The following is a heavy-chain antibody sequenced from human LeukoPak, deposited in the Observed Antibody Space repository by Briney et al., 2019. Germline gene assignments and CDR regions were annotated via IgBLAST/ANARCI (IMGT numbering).Heavy chain of an antibody. V-gene: IGHV3-7*01. Sequence: GGSLRLSCAASGFTFTSHWMSWVRQAPGKGLEWVANIKQDGSEKYYVDSVKGRFTFSRDNAKNSLYLQMNSLRAEDTAVYYCARGSTYYDSSGQVPFDYWGQGTLVTVSS. J-gene: IGHJ4*02. CDR2: IKQDGSEK. CDR1: GFTFTSHW. D-gene: IGHD3-22*01. CDR3: ARGSTYYDSSGQVPFDY.